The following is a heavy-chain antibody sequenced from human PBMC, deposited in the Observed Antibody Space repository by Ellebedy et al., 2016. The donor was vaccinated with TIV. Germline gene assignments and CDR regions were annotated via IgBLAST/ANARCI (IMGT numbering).Heavy chain of an antibody. D-gene: IGHD3-10*01. CDR1: GFTFSSYS. CDR3: ARGATMVRGVTYPADY. J-gene: IGHJ4*02. CDR2: ISSSSSTI. Sequence: GGSLRLSCAASGFTFSSYSMNWVRQAPGKGLEWVSYISSSSSTIYYADSVKGRFTTSRDNAKNSLYLQMNSLRAEDTAVYYCARGATMVRGVTYPADYWGQGTLVTVSS. V-gene: IGHV3-48*01.